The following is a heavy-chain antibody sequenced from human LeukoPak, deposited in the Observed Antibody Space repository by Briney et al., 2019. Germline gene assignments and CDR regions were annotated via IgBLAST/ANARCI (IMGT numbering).Heavy chain of an antibody. J-gene: IGHJ5*02. CDR3: ARTEVDYSNYPRWFDP. CDR1: GYTFTDYY. Sequence: GASVKVSCKASGYTFTDYYLRWLRQAPGQGLEWMGWMHPNSGGTNYAQKLQGRVTMTTDTSTSTAYMELRSLRSDDTAVYYCARTEVDYSNYPRWFDPWGQGTLVTVSS. D-gene: IGHD4-11*01. CDR2: MHPNSGGT. V-gene: IGHV1-2*02.